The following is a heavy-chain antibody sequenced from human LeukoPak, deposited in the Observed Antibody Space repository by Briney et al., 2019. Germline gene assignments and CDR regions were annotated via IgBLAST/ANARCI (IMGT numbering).Heavy chain of an antibody. D-gene: IGHD2-2*01. CDR2: INPNSGGT. CDR1: GYTFTGYY. J-gene: IGHJ5*02. V-gene: IGHV1-2*02. CDR3: ARAPVIVVVPAAIRGIYWFDP. Sequence: ASVKVSCKASGYTFTGYYMHWVRQAPGQGLKWMGWINPNSGGTNYAQKFQGRVTMTRDTSISTAYMELSRLRSDDTAVYYCARAPVIVVVPAAIRGIYWFDPWGQGTLVTVSS.